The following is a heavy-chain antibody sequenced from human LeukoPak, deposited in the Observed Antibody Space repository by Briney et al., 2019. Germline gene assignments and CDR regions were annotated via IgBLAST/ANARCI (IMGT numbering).Heavy chain of an antibody. CDR1: GFTFSSYA. CDR3: AKEAVAGSRAPYYFDY. CDR2: ISGSGGNT. J-gene: IGHJ4*02. Sequence: GGSLRLPCTASGFTFSSYAMSWVRQAPGKGLEWVSSISGSGGNTYYADSVKGRFAISRDNSKNTLYLQMNSLRAEDTAVYYCAKEAVAGSRAPYYFDYWGQGTLVTVSS. V-gene: IGHV3-23*01. D-gene: IGHD6-19*01.